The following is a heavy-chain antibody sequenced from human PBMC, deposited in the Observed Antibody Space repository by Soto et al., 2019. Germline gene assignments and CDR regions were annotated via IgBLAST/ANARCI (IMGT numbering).Heavy chain of an antibody. D-gene: IGHD5-12*01. CDR1: GGSISSGGYY. Sequence: PSETLSLTCTVSGGSISSGGYYWSWIRQHPGKGLEWIGYIYYSGSTYYNPSLKSRVTISVDTSKNQFSLKLSSVTAADTAVYYCARMSLEMATRDHLDAFDIWGQGTMVTVSS. CDR3: ARMSLEMATRDHLDAFDI. V-gene: IGHV4-31*03. CDR2: IYYSGST. J-gene: IGHJ3*02.